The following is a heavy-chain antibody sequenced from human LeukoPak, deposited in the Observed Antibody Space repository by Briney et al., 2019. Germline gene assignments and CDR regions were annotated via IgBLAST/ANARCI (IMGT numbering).Heavy chain of an antibody. CDR3: ARDRDGWWGYFDY. CDR2: IYYSGST. J-gene: IGHJ4*02. CDR1: GGSISSYY. V-gene: IGHV4-59*01. Sequence: SETLSLTCTVTGGSISSYYWSWIRQPPGKGLEWIGYIYYSGSTNYNPSLKSRVTISVDTSKNQFSLKLSSVTAADTAVYYCARDRDGWWGYFDYWGQGTLVTVSS. D-gene: IGHD2-15*01.